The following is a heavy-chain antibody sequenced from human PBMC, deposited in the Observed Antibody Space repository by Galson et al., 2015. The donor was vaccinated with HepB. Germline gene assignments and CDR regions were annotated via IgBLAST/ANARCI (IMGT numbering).Heavy chain of an antibody. CDR1: GYTFTSYW. D-gene: IGHD2/OR15-2a*01. CDR2: IDPSDSYT. CDR3: ARHRMTGYYYYFDY. J-gene: IGHJ4*02. Sequence: QSGAEMKKPGESLRISCKGSGYTFTSYWISWVRQMPGKGLEWMGRIDPSDSYTTYSPSFQGHVTISADKSISTAYLQWSSLEASDTAMYYCARHRMTGYYYYFDYWGQGTLVTVSS. V-gene: IGHV5-10-1*01.